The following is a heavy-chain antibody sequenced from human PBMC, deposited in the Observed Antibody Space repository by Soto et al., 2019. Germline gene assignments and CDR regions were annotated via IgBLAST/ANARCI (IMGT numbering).Heavy chain of an antibody. CDR1: GFTFTYA. CDR2: INSGSGGST. Sequence: EVQLLESGGGLVQPGGSLRLSCAASGFTFTYAMSWVRQAPGKGLEWVSGINSGSGGSTYYSDSVKGRFTISRDNSKNMLFLQMNSLRADDTAVYYCAKDHFKGNGVFDGFDMWGQGTMVTVSS. J-gene: IGHJ3*02. V-gene: IGHV3-23*01. D-gene: IGHD2-8*01. CDR3: AKDHFKGNGVFDGFDM.